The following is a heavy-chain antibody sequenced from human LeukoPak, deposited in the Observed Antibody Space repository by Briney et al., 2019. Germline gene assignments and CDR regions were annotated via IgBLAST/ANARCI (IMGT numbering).Heavy chain of an antibody. CDR1: GGSFSGYY. D-gene: IGHD6-19*01. CDR2: INHSGST. J-gene: IGHJ6*02. CDR3: ARLGLVPGYYYYGMDV. V-gene: IGHV4-34*01. Sequence: PSETLSLTCAVYGGSFSGYYWSWIRQPPGKGLEWIGEINHSGSTNYNPSLKSRATISVDTSKNQFSLKLSSVTAADTAVYYCARLGLVPGYYYYGMDVWGQGTTVTVSS.